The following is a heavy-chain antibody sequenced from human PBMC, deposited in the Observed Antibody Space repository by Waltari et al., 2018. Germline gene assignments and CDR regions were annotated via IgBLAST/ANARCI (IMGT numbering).Heavy chain of an antibody. CDR1: GFTFSSYA. D-gene: IGHD2-2*01. CDR2: ISGSGGST. Sequence: EVQLLESGGGLVQPGGSLRLSCAASGFTFSSYAMSWVRQAPGKGLEWVSAISGSGGSTYYADSVKGRFTISRDNSKNTLYLQMNSLRAEDTAVYYCAKDTGLGVAAGGYMDVWGKGTTVTISS. CDR3: AKDTGLGVAAGGYMDV. J-gene: IGHJ6*03. V-gene: IGHV3-23*01.